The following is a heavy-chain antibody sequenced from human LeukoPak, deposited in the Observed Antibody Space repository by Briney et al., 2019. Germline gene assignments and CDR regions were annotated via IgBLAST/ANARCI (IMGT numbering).Heavy chain of an antibody. J-gene: IGHJ4*02. CDR1: GFTFSSYA. V-gene: IGHV3-30*04. CDR3: ARASSSWREFDY. Sequence: RGSLRLSCAASGFTFSSYAMHWVRQAPGKGLEGVAVISYDGSNKYYADSVKGRFTISRDNSKNTLYLQMNSLRAEDTAVYYCARASSSWREFDYWGQGTLVTVSS. CDR2: ISYDGSNK. D-gene: IGHD6-13*01.